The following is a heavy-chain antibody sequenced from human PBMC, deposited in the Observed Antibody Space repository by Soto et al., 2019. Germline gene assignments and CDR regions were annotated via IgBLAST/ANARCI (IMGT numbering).Heavy chain of an antibody. D-gene: IGHD1-26*01. J-gene: IGHJ6*02. CDR3: ARDRAYGMDV. V-gene: IGHV4-31*03. CDR2: IYYSGST. CDR1: GGSVSSGSYY. Sequence: SETLSLTCTVSGGSVSSGSYYWSWFRQHLGKGLEWIGYIYYSGSTYYNPSLKSRVTISVDTSKNQFSLKLSSVTAADTAVYYCARDRAYGMDVWGQGTTVTVSS.